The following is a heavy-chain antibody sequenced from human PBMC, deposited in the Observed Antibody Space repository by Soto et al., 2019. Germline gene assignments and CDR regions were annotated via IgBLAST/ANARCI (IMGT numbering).Heavy chain of an antibody. CDR1: GFTFSSYS. J-gene: IGHJ4*02. V-gene: IGHV3-48*02. D-gene: IGHD3-3*01. CDR2: ISSSSSTI. Sequence: PGGSLRLSCAASGFTFSSYSMNWVRQAPGKGLEWVSYISSSSSTIYYADSVKGRFTISRDNAKNSLYLQMNSLRDEDTAVYYCAKEYYDFWSGQTYELDYWGQGTLVTVSS. CDR3: AKEYYDFWSGQTYELDY.